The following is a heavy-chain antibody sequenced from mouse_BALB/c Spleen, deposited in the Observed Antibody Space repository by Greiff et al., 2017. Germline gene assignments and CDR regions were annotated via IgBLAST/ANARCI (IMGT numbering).Heavy chain of an antibody. Sequence: EVKLMESGAELVRSGASVKLSCTASGFNIKDYYMHWVKQRPEQGLEWIGWIDPENGDTEYAPKFQGKATMTADTSSKTAYLQLSRLTAEDTAVYYCARFDYWGQGTTLTVSS. J-gene: IGHJ2*01. CDR1: GFNIKDYY. CDR2: IDPENGDT. V-gene: IGHV14-4*02. CDR3: ARFDY.